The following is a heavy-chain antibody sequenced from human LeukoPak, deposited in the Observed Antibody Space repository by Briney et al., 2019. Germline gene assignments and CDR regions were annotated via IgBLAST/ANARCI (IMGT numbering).Heavy chain of an antibody. CDR2: ISYDGSNK. CDR3: ARGPFDY. Sequence: GGSLRLSCSASGFTFSSYAMHWVRQAPGKGLEWVAVISYDGSNKYYADSVKGRFTISRDNSKNTLYLQMNSLRAEDTAVYYCARGPFDYWGQGTLVTVSS. CDR1: GFTFSSYA. J-gene: IGHJ4*02. V-gene: IGHV3-30*04.